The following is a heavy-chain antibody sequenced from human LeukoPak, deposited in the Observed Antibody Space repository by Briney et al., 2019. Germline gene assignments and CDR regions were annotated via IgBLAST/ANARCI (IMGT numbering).Heavy chain of an antibody. CDR1: GGSISSGGYY. CDR2: IYHSGST. D-gene: IGHD1-26*01. J-gene: IGHJ4*02. CDR3: ASSVVGATIFDY. Sequence: SETLSLTCTVSGGSISSGGYYWSWIRQPPGKGLEWIGYIYHSGSTYYNPSLKSRVTISVDRSKNQFSLKLSSVTAADTAVYYCASSVVGATIFDYWGQGTLVTVSS. V-gene: IGHV4-30-2*01.